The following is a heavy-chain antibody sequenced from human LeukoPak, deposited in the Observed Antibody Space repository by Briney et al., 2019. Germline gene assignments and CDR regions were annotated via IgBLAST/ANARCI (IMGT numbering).Heavy chain of an antibody. V-gene: IGHV3-74*01. J-gene: IGHJ5*02. CDR1: GFTFSSYW. Sequence: GGSLGLSCAVSGFTFSSYWMHWVRQDPGKGLVWVSRINTDGSSTSYADSVKGRFTVSRDNAKNTLYLQMNSLRAEDTAVYYCARDREDCSGGSCYANRFDPWGQGTLVTVSS. CDR2: INTDGSST. CDR3: ARDREDCSGGSCYANRFDP. D-gene: IGHD2-15*01.